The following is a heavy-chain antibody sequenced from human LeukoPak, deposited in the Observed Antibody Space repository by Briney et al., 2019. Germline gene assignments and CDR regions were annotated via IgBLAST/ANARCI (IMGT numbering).Heavy chain of an antibody. V-gene: IGHV3-7*01. CDR3: ARDRGRGWFDP. J-gene: IGHJ5*02. Sequence: TGGSLRLSCAASGLTFSNYWMNWVRQAPGKGLEWVASIKQDGSEKYYVDSVKGRFTISRDNAKNSQYLQMNSLRAEDTAVYYCARDRGRGWFDPWGQGTLVTVSS. CDR2: IKQDGSEK. D-gene: IGHD3-10*01. CDR1: GLTFSNYW.